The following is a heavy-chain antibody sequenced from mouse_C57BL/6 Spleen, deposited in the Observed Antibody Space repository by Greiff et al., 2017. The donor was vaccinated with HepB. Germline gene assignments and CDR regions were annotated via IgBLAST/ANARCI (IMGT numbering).Heavy chain of an antibody. Sequence: EVQLVESGGGLVKPGGSLKLSCAASGFTFSSYAMSWVRQTPEKRLEWVATISDGGSYTYYPDNVKGRFTISRDNAKNNLYLQLRHLNSEDTAMYYCARDLYYGYAMDYWGQGTSVTVSS. CDR3: ARDLYYGYAMDY. CDR1: GFTFSSYA. CDR2: ISDGGSYT. D-gene: IGHD2-2*01. J-gene: IGHJ4*01. V-gene: IGHV5-4*01.